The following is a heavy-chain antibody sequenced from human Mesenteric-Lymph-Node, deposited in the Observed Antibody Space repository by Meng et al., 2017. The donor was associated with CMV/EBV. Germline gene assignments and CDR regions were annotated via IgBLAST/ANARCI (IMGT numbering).Heavy chain of an antibody. CDR2: IGVSGSET. V-gene: IGHV3-23*01. J-gene: IGHJ4*02. D-gene: IGHD3-3*01. CDR1: GITFRNYA. CDR3: ARDPGYEFWSDYGLDY. Sequence: GESLKISCAASGITFRNYAMSWVRQAPGKGLEWVSGIGVSGSETYYSNSVKGRFTISRDNAKSTLFLQMDSLRAEDSALYYCARDPGYEFWSDYGLDYWGQGTLVTVSS.